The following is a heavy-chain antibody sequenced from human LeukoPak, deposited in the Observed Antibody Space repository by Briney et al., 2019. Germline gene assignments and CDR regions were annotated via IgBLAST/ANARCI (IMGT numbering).Heavy chain of an antibody. CDR3: ARAGVRGVTTLRSNWFDP. D-gene: IGHD3-10*01. CDR2: IYYSGST. J-gene: IGHJ5*02. Sequence: SETLSLTCTVSGGSISSSSYYWGWIRQPPGKGLEWIGSIYYSGSTYYNPSFKSRVTISVDTSKNQFSLKLSSVTAADTAVYYCARAGVRGVTTLRSNWFDPWGQGTLVTVSS. V-gene: IGHV4-39*07. CDR1: GGSISSSSYY.